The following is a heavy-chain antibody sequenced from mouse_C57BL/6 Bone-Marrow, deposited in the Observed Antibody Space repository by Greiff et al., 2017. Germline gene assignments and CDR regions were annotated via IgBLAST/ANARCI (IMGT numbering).Heavy chain of an antibody. CDR2: IHPNSGST. D-gene: IGHD4-1*01. CDR1: GYTFTSYW. V-gene: IGHV1-64*01. J-gene: IGHJ3*01. Sequence: QVQLQQPGAELVKPGASVKLSCQASGYTFTSYWMHWVKQRPGQGLEWIGMIHPNSGSTNYNEKFKSKATLTVDKSSSTAYMQLSSLTSEDSAVXYCARERLGREWFAYWGQGTLVTVSA. CDR3: ARERLGREWFAY.